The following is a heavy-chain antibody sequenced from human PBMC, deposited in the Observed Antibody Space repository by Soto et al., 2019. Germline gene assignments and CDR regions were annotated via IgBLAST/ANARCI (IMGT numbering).Heavy chain of an antibody. CDR2: IWNDGSNS. V-gene: IGHV3-33*01. CDR3: ARRQIPPPTRGAANARGGMDV. Sequence: QVQLVESGGGVVQPGRSLRLSCAASGFTFNNYGMHWVRQAPGKGLEWLAVIWNDGSNSSYANSVKGRFTISRDNSKNTLYLQVSGRRAEDTAVYYCARRQIPPPTRGAANARGGMDVWGQGTTVTVSS. J-gene: IGHJ6*02. D-gene: IGHD6-13*01. CDR1: GFTFNNYG.